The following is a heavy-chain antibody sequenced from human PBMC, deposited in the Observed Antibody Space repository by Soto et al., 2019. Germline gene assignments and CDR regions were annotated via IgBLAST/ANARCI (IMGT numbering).Heavy chain of an antibody. V-gene: IGHV1-18*01. D-gene: IGHD2-15*01. CDR2: MGTYNGNT. J-gene: IGHJ4*02. CDR3: TRVRLGAVTRFFDS. CDR1: GYTFTSYG. Sequence: ASVKVSCKTSGYTFTSYGISWVRQAPGQGLEWMGWMGTYNGNTDYGQKFQGRVTMTTETPTSTAYMELRSLRSDDTAVYYCTRVRLGAVTRFFDSWGQGTLVTVPS.